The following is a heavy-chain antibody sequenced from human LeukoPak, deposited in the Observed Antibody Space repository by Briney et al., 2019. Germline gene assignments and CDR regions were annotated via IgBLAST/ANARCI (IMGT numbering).Heavy chain of an antibody. V-gene: IGHV3-23*01. CDR2: ISGSGDST. CDR1: GFTFSSYA. J-gene: IGHJ4*02. CDR3: ARDIGLHLFDY. Sequence: PGRSLRLSCAASGFTFSSYAMSWVRQAPGKGLEWVSAISGSGDSTYYADSVKGRFTFSRDNSKSTLYLQMNSLRAEDTAVYYCARDIGLHLFDYWGQGALVTVSS. D-gene: IGHD2/OR15-2a*01.